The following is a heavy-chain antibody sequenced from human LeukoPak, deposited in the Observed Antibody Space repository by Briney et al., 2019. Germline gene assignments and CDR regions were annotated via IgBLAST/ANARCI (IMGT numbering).Heavy chain of an antibody. V-gene: IGHV4-39*02. J-gene: IGHJ3*02. CDR1: GGSISSSSYY. CDR2: IYYSGST. CDR3: ARDYYDSSGYYKKTFDAFDI. Sequence: SETLSLTCTVSGGSISSSSYYWGWIRQPPGKGLEWIGSIYYSGSTYYNPSLKSRVTISVDTSKNRFSLKLSSVTAADTGVYYCARDYYDSSGYYKKTFDAFDIWGQGTMVTVSS. D-gene: IGHD3-22*01.